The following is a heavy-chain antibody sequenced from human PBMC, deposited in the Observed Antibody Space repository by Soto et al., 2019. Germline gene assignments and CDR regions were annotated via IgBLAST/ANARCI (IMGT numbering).Heavy chain of an antibody. CDR2: MNPNSGNT. V-gene: IGHV1-8*01. CDR1: GYTFTSYD. Sequence: QVQLVQSGTEVKKPGASVKVSCKASGYTFTSYDINWVRQATGQGLEWMGWMNPNSGNTAYAQKFQGRVTMTRNTSISTAYMELSSLRSEDTAVYYCARERSSGWYVDYWGQGTLVTVSS. J-gene: IGHJ4*02. CDR3: ARERSSGWYVDY. D-gene: IGHD6-19*01.